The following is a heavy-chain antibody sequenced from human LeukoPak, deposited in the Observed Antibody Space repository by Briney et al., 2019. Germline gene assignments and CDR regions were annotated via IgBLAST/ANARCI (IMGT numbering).Heavy chain of an antibody. D-gene: IGHD2-2*01. CDR3: ARDDCSSISCYHNWFDP. Sequence: GGSLRLSCAASGFTFSSYWMSWVRQPPGKGLEWVANIKQDGSEKYYVDSAKGRFTISRDNAKNSLYLQMNSLRAEDTAVYYCARDDCSSISCYHNWFDPWGQGTLVTVSS. CDR2: IKQDGSEK. CDR1: GFTFSSYW. J-gene: IGHJ5*02. V-gene: IGHV3-7*01.